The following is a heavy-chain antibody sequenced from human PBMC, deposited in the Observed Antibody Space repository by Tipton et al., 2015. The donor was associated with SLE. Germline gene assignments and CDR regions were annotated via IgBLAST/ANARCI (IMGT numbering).Heavy chain of an antibody. CDR2: ISPYNGNS. CDR3: ARGDYYDGSGHYPGDY. J-gene: IGHJ4*02. D-gene: IGHD3-22*01. V-gene: IGHV1-18*01. CDR1: GYSFSNYG. Sequence: QLVQSGAEVKKPGASVKVSCKASGYSFSNYGISWVRQAPGQGLEWMGWISPYNGNSIYAQKLQGRVALTTDTSTSTAYLDLRSLRSDDTAVYYCARGDYYDGSGHYPGDYWGQGTLVTVSS.